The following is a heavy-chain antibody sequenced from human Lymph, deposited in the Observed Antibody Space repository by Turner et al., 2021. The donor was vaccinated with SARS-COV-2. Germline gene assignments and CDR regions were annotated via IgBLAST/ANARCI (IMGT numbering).Heavy chain of an antibody. CDR2: IYWDDDN. D-gene: IGHD6-19*01. Sequence: QITLKESGPTLVKPTQTLTLTCTFSGFSLSTGGVGVGGIRQPPGKALEWLSLIYWDDDNRYSPSLKSRLTITKDTSKNQVVLTMTNMNPIDTATYYCAHTMAVAGTVDFDYWGQGTLVTVSS. CDR1: GFSLSTGGVG. V-gene: IGHV2-5*02. J-gene: IGHJ4*02. CDR3: AHTMAVAGTVDFDY.